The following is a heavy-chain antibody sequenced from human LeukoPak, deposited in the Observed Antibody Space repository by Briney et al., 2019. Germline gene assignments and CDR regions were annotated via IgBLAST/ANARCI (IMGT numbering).Heavy chain of an antibody. CDR2: ISDSGGRT. D-gene: IGHD6-13*01. CDR3: ETDRMVLGY. J-gene: IGHJ4*02. Sequence: PGGSLRLSCAASGFTFSSYAMSWVRQAPGKGLEWVSAISDSGGRTYYADSVKGRFTISRDNSKNTLYLQMNSLRADDTAVYYCETDRMVLGYWGQGTLVTVSS. V-gene: IGHV3-23*01. CDR1: GFTFSSYA.